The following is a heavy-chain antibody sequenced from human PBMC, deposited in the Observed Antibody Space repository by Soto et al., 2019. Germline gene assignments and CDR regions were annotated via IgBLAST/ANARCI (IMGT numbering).Heavy chain of an antibody. CDR3: ARGARI. V-gene: IGHV3-7*01. CDR1: SFTFSGSW. Sequence: EVQLVESGGDLVRPGGSLRLSCADSSFTFSGSWMYWVRQAPGMGLEWVGNIKEDGSEKNYVDSVRGRFTISRDNAKNSLYLQMKSLRAEDTAVYYCARGARIWGQGTMVTVSP. CDR2: IKEDGSEK. J-gene: IGHJ3*02.